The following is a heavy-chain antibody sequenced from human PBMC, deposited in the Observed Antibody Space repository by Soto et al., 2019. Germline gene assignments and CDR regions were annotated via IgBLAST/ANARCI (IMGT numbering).Heavy chain of an antibody. D-gene: IGHD6-19*01. CDR2: INHSGST. CDR3: ARGTGYSSGP. Sequence: QVQLQQWGAGLLKPSETLSLTCAVYGGSFSGYYWRWIRQLPGKGLEWIGEINHSGSTNYNPSLESRVTISVDTSKNQFALNLTSVTAADTAVYYCARGTGYSSGPWGQGTLVTVSS. CDR1: GGSFSGYY. J-gene: IGHJ5*02. V-gene: IGHV4-34*01.